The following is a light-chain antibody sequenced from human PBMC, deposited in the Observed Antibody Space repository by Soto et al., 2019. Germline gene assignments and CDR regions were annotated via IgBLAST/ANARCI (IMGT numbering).Light chain of an antibody. J-gene: IGLJ1*01. CDR2: DDS. CDR3: QVWDSSSDHNYV. Sequence: SYELTQPPSVSVAPGQTARITCGGNNIGSKSVHWYQQKPGQAPVLVVYDDSDRPSGIPERFSGSNSGNTATLTISRDEAGDEADYYCQVWDSSSDHNYVFGTGTKLTVL. CDR1: NIGSKS. V-gene: IGLV3-21*02.